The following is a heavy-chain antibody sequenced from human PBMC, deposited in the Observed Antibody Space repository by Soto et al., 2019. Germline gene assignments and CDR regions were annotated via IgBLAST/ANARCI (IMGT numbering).Heavy chain of an antibody. CDR3: ATRQGGSYNWFDP. CDR2: IYYSGST. V-gene: IGHV4-39*01. CDR1: GGSISRSIYS. Sequence: PSETLSLTCTVSGGSISRSIYSWGWIHQPPGKGLEWIGTIYYSGSTYYNPSLKSRVTISVDTSKNQFSLKLSSVTAADTAVYYCATRQGGSYNWFDPWGQGTLVTVSS. J-gene: IGHJ5*02. D-gene: IGHD2-15*01.